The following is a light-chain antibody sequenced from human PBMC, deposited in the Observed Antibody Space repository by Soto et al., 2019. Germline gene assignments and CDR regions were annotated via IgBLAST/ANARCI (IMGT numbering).Light chain of an antibody. J-gene: IGKJ2*01. CDR1: QTLLHSNGYTY. V-gene: IGKV2-28*01. CDR2: LGS. CDR3: MQGLRPMYT. Sequence: IALTQSPLSLSVTPGEPASISCRSSQTLLHSNGYTYLNWYLQKPGQSPQVLIYLGSNRASGVPDRFSGRGSGTDFTLKINRVQAEDVGVFYCMQGLRPMYTFGQGTKLEIK.